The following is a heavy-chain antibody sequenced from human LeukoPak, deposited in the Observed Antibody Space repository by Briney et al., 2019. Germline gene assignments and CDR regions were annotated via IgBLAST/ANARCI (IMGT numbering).Heavy chain of an antibody. J-gene: IGHJ6*02. CDR2: IYSGGST. Sequence: GGSLRLSCAASGFTVSSNYMSWVRQAPGKGLEWVSVIYSGGSTYYADSVKGRFTISRDNPKNTLYLQMNSLRAEDTVVYYCARDGHSSSWDRDLDYYYGMDVWGQGTTVTVSS. D-gene: IGHD6-13*01. CDR1: GFTVSSNY. V-gene: IGHV3-53*01. CDR3: ARDGHSSSWDRDLDYYYGMDV.